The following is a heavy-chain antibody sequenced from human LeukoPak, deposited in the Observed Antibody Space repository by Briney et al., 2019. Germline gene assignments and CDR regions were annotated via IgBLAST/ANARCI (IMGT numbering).Heavy chain of an antibody. J-gene: IGHJ4*02. D-gene: IGHD3-10*01. Sequence: GGSLGLSCAASGFTFSSYGMHWVRQAPGKGLEWAAVISHDGSNEYYADSVKGRFTVSRDNSKNTVYLQMNSLRPEDTAVYYCTKEGYYGSGSFPDYWGQGTLVTVSS. CDR2: ISHDGSNE. V-gene: IGHV3-30*18. CDR1: GFTFSSYG. CDR3: TKEGYYGSGSFPDY.